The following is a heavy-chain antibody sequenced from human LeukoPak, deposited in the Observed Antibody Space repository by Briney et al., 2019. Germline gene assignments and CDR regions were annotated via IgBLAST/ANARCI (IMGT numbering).Heavy chain of an antibody. V-gene: IGHV4-38-2*02. D-gene: IGHD4-17*01. J-gene: IGHJ4*02. Sequence: SETLSLTCTVSGYSISSGYYWGWIRQPPGKGLEWIGSIYHSGSTYYNPSLKSRVTISVDTSKNQFSLKLSSVTAADTAVYYCARDQDGDVYFDYWGQGTLVTVSS. CDR2: IYHSGST. CDR3: ARDQDGDVYFDY. CDR1: GYSISSGYY.